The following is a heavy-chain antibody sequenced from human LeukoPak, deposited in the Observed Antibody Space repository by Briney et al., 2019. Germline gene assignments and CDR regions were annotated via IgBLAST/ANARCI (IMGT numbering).Heavy chain of an antibody. CDR1: GGTFSSYA. CDR3: ARYSSSCFDP. J-gene: IGHJ5*02. CDR2: IIPILGIA. V-gene: IGHV1-69*04. D-gene: IGHD6-13*01. Sequence: ASVKVSCKASGGTFSSYAISWVRQAPGQGLEWMGRIIPILGIANYAQKFQGRVTITADKSTSTAYMEPSSLRSEDTAVYYCARYSSSCFDPWGQGTLVTVSS.